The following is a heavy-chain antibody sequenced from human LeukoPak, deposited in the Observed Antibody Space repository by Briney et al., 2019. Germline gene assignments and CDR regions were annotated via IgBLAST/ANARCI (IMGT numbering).Heavy chain of an antibody. CDR2: IYYSGST. Sequence: SETLSLTCTVSGGSISSYYWSWIRQPPGKGPEWIGYIYYSGSTNYNPSLKSRVTISVDTSKNQFSLKLSSVTAADTAVYYCARESPQAPDAFDIWGQGTMVTVSS. J-gene: IGHJ3*02. CDR1: GGSISSYY. V-gene: IGHV4-59*01. CDR3: ARESPQAPDAFDI.